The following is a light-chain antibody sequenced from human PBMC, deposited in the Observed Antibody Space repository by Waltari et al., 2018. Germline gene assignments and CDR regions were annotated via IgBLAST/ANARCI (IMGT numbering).Light chain of an antibody. V-gene: IGKV1-8*01. CDR3: QQYYNYPPIT. J-gene: IGKJ5*01. CDR2: AAS. CDR1: QCISSY. Sequence: AIRITQSPSSLSASPGDRVTITCRASQCISSYLAWYPQKPGKVPKLLIYAASTLQSGVPSRFSGSGSGTDFILTISCLQSEDFATYYCQQYYNYPPITFGQGTRLEIK.